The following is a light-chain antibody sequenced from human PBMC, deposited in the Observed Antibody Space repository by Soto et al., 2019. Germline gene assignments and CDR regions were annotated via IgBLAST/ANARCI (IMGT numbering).Light chain of an antibody. CDR3: QQYGSSPPYT. CDR1: QSVSNNY. Sequence: EVVLTQSPGTLSLTPGERATLSCRASQSVSNNYFAWYQQKPGQAPRLLIFGSSDRATGIPVRFSGSGSGTDCTLTISRLEPEDFGVYYCQQYGSSPPYTFGKGTKLEIK. V-gene: IGKV3-20*01. CDR2: GSS. J-gene: IGKJ2*01.